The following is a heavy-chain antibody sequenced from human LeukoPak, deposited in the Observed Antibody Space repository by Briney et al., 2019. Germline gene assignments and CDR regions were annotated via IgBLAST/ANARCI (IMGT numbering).Heavy chain of an antibody. CDR3: AKRAGGTPDY. Sequence: GGSLRLSCAASGFTFTSYAMHWVRQAPGKGLEWVAVISHDGSNKYYADSVKGRFTISRDNSKNTLYLQMNSLRAEDTALYYCAKRAGGTPDYWGLGTLVAVSS. D-gene: IGHD1-26*01. CDR1: GFTFTSYA. J-gene: IGHJ4*02. V-gene: IGHV3-30*04. CDR2: ISHDGSNK.